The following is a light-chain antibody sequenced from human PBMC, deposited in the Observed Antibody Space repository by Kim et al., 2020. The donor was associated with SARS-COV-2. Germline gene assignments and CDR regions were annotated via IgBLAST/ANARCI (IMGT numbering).Light chain of an antibody. J-gene: IGKJ4*01. CDR2: KTS. CDR3: QQYDAYPLT. CDR1: QSVSTW. V-gene: IGKV1-5*03. Sequence: ASVGARVTRTCRASQSVSTWLAWYQQEPGKAPNLLIYKTSTLEGGVPSRFSCSGSGTEFTLTISSLQPDDFATYYCQQYDAYPLTFGGGTQVDIK.